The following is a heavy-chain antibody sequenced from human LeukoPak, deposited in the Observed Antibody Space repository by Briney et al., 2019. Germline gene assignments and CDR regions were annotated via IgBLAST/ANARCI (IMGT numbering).Heavy chain of an antibody. CDR1: GFNFISYS. D-gene: IGHD3-10*01. V-gene: IGHV3-21*01. Sequence: GGSLLISCDAAGFNFISYSMGWGRPAPGKGRGGVASISGRRVFISYSHSVKGRFTISRHNAKNSLFLELSSLRPEDTAVYYCTRDQGVRYAFDIWGQGSGVPVSS. J-gene: IGHJ3*02. CDR2: ISGRRVFI. CDR3: TRDQGVRYAFDI.